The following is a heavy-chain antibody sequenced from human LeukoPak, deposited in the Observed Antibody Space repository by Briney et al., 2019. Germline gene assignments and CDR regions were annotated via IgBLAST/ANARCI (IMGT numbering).Heavy chain of an antibody. CDR1: GGSISSSNW. V-gene: IGHV4-4*02. J-gene: IGHJ4*02. D-gene: IGHD6-13*01. CDR2: IYHSGST. Sequence: SETLSLTCAVSGGSISSSNWWSWVRQPPGKGLEWIGEIYHSGSTNYNPSLKSRVTISVDKSKNQFSLKLSSVTAADTAVYYCARSIKEIIAAAGISRGRSGVRYFDYWGQGTLVTVSS. CDR3: ARSIKEIIAAAGISRGRSGVRYFDY.